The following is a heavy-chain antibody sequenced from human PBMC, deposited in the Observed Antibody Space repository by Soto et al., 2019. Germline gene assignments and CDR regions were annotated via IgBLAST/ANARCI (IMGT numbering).Heavy chain of an antibody. J-gene: IGHJ5*02. CDR2: IYYSGTT. Sequence: QVQLEESGPGLVKPSETLSLRCTVSGGSVSSDSYHWCWVRQPPGKGLEWIGNIYYSGTTSYNPSLESRVSMSVDTSKNQFSLKLSSVTAADTAVYYCAARVGATPPITWGQGTLVIVSS. CDR3: AARVGATPPIT. CDR1: GGSVSSDSYH. D-gene: IGHD1-26*01. V-gene: IGHV4-61*01.